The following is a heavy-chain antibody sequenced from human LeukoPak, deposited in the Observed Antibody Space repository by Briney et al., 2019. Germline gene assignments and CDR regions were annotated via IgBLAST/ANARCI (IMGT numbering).Heavy chain of an antibody. J-gene: IGHJ6*03. V-gene: IGHV1-8*01. CDR2: MNPNSGNT. D-gene: IGHD3-10*01. CDR1: GYTFTSYD. Sequence: GDSVKVSCKASGYTFTSYDINWVRQATGQGLEWMGWMNPNSGNTGYAQKFQGRVTMTRNTSISTAYMELSSLRSEDTAVYYCASWELGSGSYWPYYYYMDVWGKGTTVTVSS. CDR3: ASWELGSGSYWPYYYYMDV.